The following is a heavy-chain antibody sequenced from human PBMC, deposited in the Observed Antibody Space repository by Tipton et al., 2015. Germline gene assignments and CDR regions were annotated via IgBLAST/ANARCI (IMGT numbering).Heavy chain of an antibody. CDR2: IWYDGSHK. D-gene: IGHD6-6*01. CDR1: GFTFSSYG. J-gene: IGHJ6*02. V-gene: IGHV3-33*06. Sequence: SLRLSCTASGFTFSSYGMHWVRQAPGKGLEWVAVIWYDGSHKYYVDSVKGRFTISRDNSKNTLYLQMNSLRAEDTAVYYCAKESGTFDYSSSGYYYYYGMDVWGQGTTVTVSS. CDR3: AKESGTFDYSSSGYYYYYGMDV.